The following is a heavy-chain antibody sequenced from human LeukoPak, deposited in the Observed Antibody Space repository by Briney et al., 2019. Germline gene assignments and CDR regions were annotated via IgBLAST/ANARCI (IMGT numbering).Heavy chain of an antibody. Sequence: GGSLRLACAASGFTFSAYNMDWVRQAPGKGLECLSYISSSRGTIYYADSVKGRFTISRDNAKNSLYLQMNSLRDEDTAVYYCARDMTFCSGGSCYSLGFDIWGQGTMVTVSS. CDR1: GFTFSAYN. J-gene: IGHJ3*02. CDR3: ARDMTFCSGGSCYSLGFDI. V-gene: IGHV3-48*02. CDR2: ISSSRGTI. D-gene: IGHD2-15*01.